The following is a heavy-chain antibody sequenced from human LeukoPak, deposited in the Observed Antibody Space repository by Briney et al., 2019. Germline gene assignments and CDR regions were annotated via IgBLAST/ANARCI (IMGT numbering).Heavy chain of an antibody. CDR1: GYTLTELS. D-gene: IGHD1-7*01. CDR2: FDPEDGET. J-gene: IGHJ4*02. CDR3: ATGILTGTIYNFFDY. V-gene: IGHV1-24*01. Sequence: GASVKVSCKVSGYTLTELSMHWVRQAPGKGLEWMGGFDPEDGETIYAQKFQGRVTVTEDTSTDTAYMELSSLRSEDTAVYYCATGILTGTIYNFFDYWGQGTLVTVSS.